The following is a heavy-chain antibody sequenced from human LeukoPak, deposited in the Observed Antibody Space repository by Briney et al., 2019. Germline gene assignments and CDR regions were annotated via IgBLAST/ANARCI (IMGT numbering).Heavy chain of an antibody. V-gene: IGHV7-4-1*02. CDR2: INTNTGNP. CDR3: ARESPYFDWFPEGY. J-gene: IGHJ4*02. D-gene: IGHD3-9*01. CDR1: GYTFTSHG. Sequence: ASVKVSCKTSGYTFTSHGISWVRQAPGQGLEWMGWINTNTGNPTYAQGFTGRFVFSLDTSVSTAYLQISSLKAEDTAVYYCARESPYFDWFPEGYWGQGTLVTVSS.